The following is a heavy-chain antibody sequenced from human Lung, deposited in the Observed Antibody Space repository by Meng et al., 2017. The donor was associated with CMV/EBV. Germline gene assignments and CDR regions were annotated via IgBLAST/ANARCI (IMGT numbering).Heavy chain of an antibody. D-gene: IGHD2-2*01. Sequence: SETLSLTCTVSGGSISSSSYYWGWIRQPPGKGLEWIGSIYYSGSTYYNPSLKSRVTISVDTSKNQFSLKLSSVTAADTAVYYCARDGGKYCSSTSCKSEYYYYGMAVWGQGTTVTVSS. CDR2: IYYSGST. V-gene: IGHV4-39*07. CDR1: GGSISSSSYY. CDR3: ARDGGKYCSSTSCKSEYYYYGMAV. J-gene: IGHJ6*02.